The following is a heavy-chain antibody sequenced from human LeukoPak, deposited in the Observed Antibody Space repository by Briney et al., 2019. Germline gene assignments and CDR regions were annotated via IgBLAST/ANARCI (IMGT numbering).Heavy chain of an antibody. CDR3: AKDRDSSWYSGCFDY. D-gene: IGHD6-13*01. CDR2: ISYDGTYK. Sequence: GVSLRLSCAASGFTFTSYGTHWVRQAPGKGLEWVAVISYDGTYKYYAGSVKGRSTISRDDSKNTLYLQTNSLRAEDTAVYYCAKDRDSSWYSGCFDYWGQGTLVTVSS. J-gene: IGHJ4*02. CDR1: GFTFTSYG. V-gene: IGHV3-30*18.